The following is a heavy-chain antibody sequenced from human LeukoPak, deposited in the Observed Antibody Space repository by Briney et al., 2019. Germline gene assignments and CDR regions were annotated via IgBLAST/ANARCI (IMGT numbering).Heavy chain of an antibody. V-gene: IGHV4-30-4*08. CDR2: TSYSGNT. Sequence: SQTLSLTCTVSGGSISSGGYYWSWFRQPPGKGLEWIGYTSYSGNTHYNPSLKSRVTISLDTSKNQFSLKLSSVTAADTAVYYCARDLNPVSGSGIDYWGQGTLVTVSS. CDR3: ARDLNPVSGSGIDY. D-gene: IGHD3-10*01. J-gene: IGHJ4*02. CDR1: GGSISSGGYY.